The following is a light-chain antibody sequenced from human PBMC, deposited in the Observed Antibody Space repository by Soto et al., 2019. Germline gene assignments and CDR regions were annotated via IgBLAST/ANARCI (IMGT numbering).Light chain of an antibody. CDR2: GAS. J-gene: IGKJ2*01. V-gene: IGKV3-20*01. CDR3: QQYGSSPPS. CDR1: QSVSRTY. Sequence: EIVLTQSPGTLSLSPGERATLSCRASQSVSRTYLGWYQQMPGQAPRLLIYGASNRAGGIPGRFSGSGSGTGFTLTITRPEPEDFAVYYCQQYGSSPPSFGQGTRLEI.